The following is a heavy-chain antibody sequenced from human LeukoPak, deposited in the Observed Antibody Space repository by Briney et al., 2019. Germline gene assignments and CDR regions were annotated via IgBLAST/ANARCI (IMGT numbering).Heavy chain of an antibody. V-gene: IGHV2-5*02. Sequence: SGPTLVNPTQTLTLTCTFSGFSLSTRGGGVGWIRQPPGRALEWLALIYWDDGRRYSPSLKSRLTITKDTSKNQVVLTMTNMDPVDTATYFCAHRKNYYDSSVFDNWGQGTLVTVSS. CDR3: AHRKNYYDSSVFDN. CDR2: IYWDDGR. CDR1: GFSLSTRGGG. J-gene: IGHJ4*02. D-gene: IGHD3-22*01.